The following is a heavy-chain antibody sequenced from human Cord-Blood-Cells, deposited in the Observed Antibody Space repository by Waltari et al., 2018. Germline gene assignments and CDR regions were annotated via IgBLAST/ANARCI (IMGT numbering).Heavy chain of an antibody. D-gene: IGHD3-16*01. CDR1: GYTFTSYD. CDR3: ARGLSGDAFDI. J-gene: IGHJ3*02. CDR2: MNPNRGHT. Sequence: QVQLVQSGAEVKKPGASVKVSCKASGYTFTSYDINWGRQATGQGLEWMGWMNPNRGHTGYAQKFQGRGTSTMNTSISTAYMGRSSLRSEGTAVYYCARGLSGDAFDIWGQGTMVTVSS. V-gene: IGHV1-8*03.